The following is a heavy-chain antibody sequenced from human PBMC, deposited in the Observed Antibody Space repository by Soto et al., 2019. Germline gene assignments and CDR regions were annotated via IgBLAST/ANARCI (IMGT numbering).Heavy chain of an antibody. D-gene: IGHD2-2*01. CDR3: AKDSPCRSSTSCYPLLFDY. V-gene: IGHV3-23*01. CDR1: GFTFSSYA. CDR2: ISGSGGST. J-gene: IGHJ4*02. Sequence: GGSLRLSCAASGFTFSSYAMSWVRQAPGKGLEWVSAISGSGGSTYYADSVKGRFTISRDNSKNTLYLQMNSLRAEDTAVYYCAKDSPCRSSTSCYPLLFDYWGQGTLGTVSS.